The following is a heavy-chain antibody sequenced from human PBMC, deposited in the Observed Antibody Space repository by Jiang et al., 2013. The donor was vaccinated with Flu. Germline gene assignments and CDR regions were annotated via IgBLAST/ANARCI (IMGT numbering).Heavy chain of an antibody. D-gene: IGHD1-1*01. CDR3: ARDSTNSYYYYGLDV. CDR2: THTSGST. CDR1: GGSISSGNYY. J-gene: IGHJ6*02. V-gene: IGHV4-61*02. Sequence: KPSQTLSLTCNVSGGSISSGNYYWTWIRQPAEKGLEYIGRTHTSGSTNYNPSLKSRVTILVDTSKNQFSLKVSSVTAADTAVYYCARDSTNSYYYYGLDVWGQGTTVTVSS.